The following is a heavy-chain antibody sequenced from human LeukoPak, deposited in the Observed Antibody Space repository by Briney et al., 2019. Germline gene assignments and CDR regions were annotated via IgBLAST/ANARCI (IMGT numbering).Heavy chain of an antibody. CDR3: ARDDSSSWLRYFDL. CDR2: IYYSGGT. CDR1: GGSIRSYY. Sequence: SETLSLTCTVSGGSIRSYYWSWIRQPPGKGLEWIGYIYYSGGTNYNPSLKSRVTISVDTSKNQVSLKLSSVTAADTAVYYCARDDSSSWLRYFDLWGRGTLVTVSS. D-gene: IGHD6-13*01. J-gene: IGHJ2*01. V-gene: IGHV4-59*01.